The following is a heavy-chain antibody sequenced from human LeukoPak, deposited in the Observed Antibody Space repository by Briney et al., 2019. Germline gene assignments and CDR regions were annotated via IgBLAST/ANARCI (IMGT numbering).Heavy chain of an antibody. J-gene: IGHJ4*02. CDR1: GHTFTGYY. CDR3: ARGGGWGVPAAIHGNDY. D-gene: IGHD2-2*02. V-gene: IGHV1-2*02. Sequence: ASVKVSCKASGHTFTGYYMHWVRQAPGQGLEWMGWINPNSGGTNYAQKFQGRVTMTRDTSISTAYMELSRLRSDDTAVYYCARGGGWGVPAAIHGNDYWGQGTLVTVSS. CDR2: INPNSGGT.